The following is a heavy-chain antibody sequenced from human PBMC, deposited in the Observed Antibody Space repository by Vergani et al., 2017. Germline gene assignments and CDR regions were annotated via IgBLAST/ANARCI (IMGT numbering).Heavy chain of an antibody. CDR3: AREGPPYCSGGSCSVNWFDP. V-gene: IGHV4-61*02. D-gene: IGHD2-15*01. Sequence: QVQLQESGPGLVKPSQTLSLTCTVSGGSISSGSYYWSWIRQPAGKGLEWIGRIYTSGSTNYNPSLKSRVTISVDTSKNQVSLKLSSVTAADTAVYYCAREGPPYCSGGSCSVNWFDPWGQGTLVTVSS. CDR1: GGSISSGSYY. J-gene: IGHJ5*02. CDR2: IYTSGST.